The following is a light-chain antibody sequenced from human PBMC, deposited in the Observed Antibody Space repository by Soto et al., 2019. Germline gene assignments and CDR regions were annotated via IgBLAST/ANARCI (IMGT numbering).Light chain of an antibody. CDR1: ERISSNF. CDR3: QQYGTSPFT. J-gene: IGKJ3*01. V-gene: IGKV3-20*01. CDR2: GAS. Sequence: ALTQSPDTLSLSPGERATLSCRASERISSNFLAWYQQRPGQAPRLLIYGASTRASGIPDRFSGSGSGTDFALTISRLEPEDFAVFYCQQYGTSPFTFGPGTTVEIK.